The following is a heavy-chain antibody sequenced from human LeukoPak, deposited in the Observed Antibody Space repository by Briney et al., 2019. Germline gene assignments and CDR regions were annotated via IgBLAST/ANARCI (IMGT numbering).Heavy chain of an antibody. Sequence: PSETLSLTCTVTGGSLSSGGYYWSWIRQHPGKGLEWVGYIYYSGSTYYNPSLKSRVTISVDTSKNKFSLKLSSVTAADTAVYYCARDYGSGDGTDAFDIWGQGTMVTVSS. CDR2: IYYSGST. CDR3: ARDYGSGDGTDAFDI. V-gene: IGHV4-31*03. CDR1: GGSLSSGGYY. D-gene: IGHD3-10*01. J-gene: IGHJ3*02.